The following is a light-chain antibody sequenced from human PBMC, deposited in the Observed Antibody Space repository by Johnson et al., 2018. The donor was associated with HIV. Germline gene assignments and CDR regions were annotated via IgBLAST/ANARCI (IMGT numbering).Light chain of an antibody. CDR1: TSNIGNNY. CDR2: EKN. J-gene: IGLJ1*01. CDR3: GTWDSSLSAHFV. V-gene: IGLV1-51*02. Sequence: QSVLTQPPSVSAAPGQKVTISCSGSTSNIGNNYVSWYQQLPGTAPKLLIYEKNKRPSGIPDRFSASKSGTSANLVITGLQTGDEADYYCGTWDSSLSAHFVFGTGTRVTV.